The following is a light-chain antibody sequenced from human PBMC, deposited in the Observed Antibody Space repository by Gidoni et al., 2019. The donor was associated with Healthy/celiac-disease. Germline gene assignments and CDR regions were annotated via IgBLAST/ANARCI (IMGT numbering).Light chain of an antibody. J-gene: IGKJ1*01. Sequence: EIVLTQSPATLSLSPGERPTLSCRASQSVSSYLAWSQQKPGQAPRLLIYDASNRATGIPARFSGSGSGTDFTLTISSLEPEDFAVYYCQQRGTFGQGTKVEIK. CDR3: QQRGT. CDR1: QSVSSY. V-gene: IGKV3-11*01. CDR2: DAS.